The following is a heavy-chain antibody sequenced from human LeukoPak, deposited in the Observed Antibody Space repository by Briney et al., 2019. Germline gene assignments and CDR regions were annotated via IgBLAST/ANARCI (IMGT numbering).Heavy chain of an antibody. V-gene: IGHV3-23*01. CDR3: AKETFWGGDDHYFDY. CDR2: ITASSGTT. CDR1: GFTFRSFG. Sequence: GGSLRLSCAASGFTFRSFGMTWVRQAPGKGLEWVSGITASSGTTYYADSVKGRFTISRDNSKNTLYLQMNSLRAEDTAVYYCAKETFWGGDDHYFDYWGQGTLVTVSS. D-gene: IGHD3-16*01. J-gene: IGHJ4*02.